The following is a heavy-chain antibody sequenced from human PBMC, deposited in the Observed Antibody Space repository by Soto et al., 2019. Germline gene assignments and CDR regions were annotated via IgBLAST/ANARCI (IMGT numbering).Heavy chain of an antibody. CDR3: ATRFSSGWSRYNYFGP. Sequence: GGSLRLSCAASGFNIDSFTMNWIRQAPGRGLEWVAIISHTGGISYYADSVRGRFTISRDNSKNTLYLQMNALRDEYTAVYYCATRFSSGWSRYNYFGPWGQGTLVTVSS. V-gene: IGHV3-23*01. D-gene: IGHD6-19*01. J-gene: IGHJ5*02. CDR2: ISHTGGIS. CDR1: GFNIDSFT.